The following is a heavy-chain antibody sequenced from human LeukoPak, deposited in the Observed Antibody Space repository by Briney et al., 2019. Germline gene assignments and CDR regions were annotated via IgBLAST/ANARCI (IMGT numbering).Heavy chain of an antibody. V-gene: IGHV1-69*04. CDR1: GGTFSSYA. CDR2: IIPILGIA. D-gene: IGHD1-14*01. J-gene: IGHJ5*02. CDR3: ARCYAPGIRTPNWFDP. Sequence: GASVKVSCKASGGTFSSYAISWVRQAPGQGLEWMGRIIPILGIANYAQKFQGRVTITADKSTSTAYMELSSLRSEDTAVYYCARCYAPGIRTPNWFDPWGQGTLVTVSS.